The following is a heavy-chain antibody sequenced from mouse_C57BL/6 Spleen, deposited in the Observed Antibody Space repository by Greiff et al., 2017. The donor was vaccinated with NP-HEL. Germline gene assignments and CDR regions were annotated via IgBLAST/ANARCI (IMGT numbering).Heavy chain of an antibody. J-gene: IGHJ2*01. CDR1: GYSITSGYY. Sequence: EVQLQESGPGLVKPSQSLSLTCSVTGYSITSGYYWNWIRQFPGNKLEWMGYISYDGSNNYNPSLKNRISITRDTSKNQFFLKLNSVTTEDTATYYCARGGTTVVGYWGQGTTLTVSS. D-gene: IGHD1-1*01. CDR3: ARGGTTVVGY. V-gene: IGHV3-6*01. CDR2: ISYDGSN.